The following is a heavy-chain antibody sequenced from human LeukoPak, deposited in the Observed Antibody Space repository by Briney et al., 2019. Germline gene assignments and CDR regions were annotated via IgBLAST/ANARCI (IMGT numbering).Heavy chain of an antibody. D-gene: IGHD3-10*01. V-gene: IGHV4-39*07. Sequence: SETLSLTCTVSGGSISSYYWGWIRQPPGKGLEWIGSIYYSGSTYYNPSLKSRVTISVDTSKNQFSLKLSSVTAADTAVYYCARDGLVLWFGELPYYYGMDVWGQGTTVTVSS. J-gene: IGHJ6*02. CDR2: IYYSGST. CDR1: GGSISSYY. CDR3: ARDGLVLWFGELPYYYGMDV.